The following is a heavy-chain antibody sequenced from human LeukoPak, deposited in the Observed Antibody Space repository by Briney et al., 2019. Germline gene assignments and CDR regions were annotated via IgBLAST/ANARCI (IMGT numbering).Heavy chain of an antibody. J-gene: IGHJ4*02. CDR2: INHSGST. D-gene: IGHD3-16*01. V-gene: IGHV4-34*01. CDR3: ARGWGPEFDY. CDR1: GGSFSGYY. Sequence: PSETLSLTCAVYGGSFSGYYWSWIRQPPGKGLEWIGEINHSGSTNYNPSLKSRVTISVDTSKNQFSLKLSSVTAADTAVYYCARGWGPEFDYWGQRTLVTVSS.